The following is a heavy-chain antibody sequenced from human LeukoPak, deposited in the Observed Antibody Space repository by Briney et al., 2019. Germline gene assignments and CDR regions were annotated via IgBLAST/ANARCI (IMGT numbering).Heavy chain of an antibody. CDR1: GFTFSSYA. D-gene: IGHD3-16*01. CDR3: ARDLGELTRVFDY. V-gene: IGHV3-64*01. Sequence: GGSLRLSCAASGFTFSSYAMHWVRQAPGKGLEYVSAISSNGGSAYYANSVKGRFTISRVNSKNTLYLQMGSLRAEDMAVYYCARDLGELTRVFDYWGQGTLVTVSS. J-gene: IGHJ4*02. CDR2: ISSNGGSA.